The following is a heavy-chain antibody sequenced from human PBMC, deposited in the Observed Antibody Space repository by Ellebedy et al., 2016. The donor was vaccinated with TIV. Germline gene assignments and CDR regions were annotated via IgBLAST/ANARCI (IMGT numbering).Heavy chain of an antibody. CDR1: GFTFSDYY. CDR2: ISNSGSTI. J-gene: IGHJ3*02. CDR3: ATSGYYSRGAFDI. D-gene: IGHD3-22*01. V-gene: IGHV3-11*04. Sequence: PGGSLRLSCAASGFTFSDYYMSWISQAPGKGLEWVSYISNSGSTINYADSVKGRFTISRDNAKNSLHLQMNSLRAEDTAVYYCATSGYYSRGAFDIWGQGTMVSVSS.